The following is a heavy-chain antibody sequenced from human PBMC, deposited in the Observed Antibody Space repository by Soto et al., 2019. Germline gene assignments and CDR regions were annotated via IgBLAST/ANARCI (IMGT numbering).Heavy chain of an antibody. D-gene: IGHD3-9*01. CDR2: ISASGAST. Sequence: AGGSLRLSCAASGFTFRSYAMSWVRQAPGKGLEWVSVISASGASTYYADSVKGRFTISRDKSKNTLYLQMNSLRVEDTAVYFCAKNDILTGYDTFDYWGQGTLVTVSS. CDR3: AKNDILTGYDTFDY. V-gene: IGHV3-23*01. CDR1: GFTFRSYA. J-gene: IGHJ4*02.